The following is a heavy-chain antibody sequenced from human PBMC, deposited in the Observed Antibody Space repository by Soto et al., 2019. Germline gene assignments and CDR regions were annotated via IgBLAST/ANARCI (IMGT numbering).Heavy chain of an antibody. CDR1: GGSISSSSDY. V-gene: IGHV4-39*01. J-gene: IGHJ4*02. Sequence: KASETLSLTCTVSGGSISSSSDYWSWIRQHPGKGLEWIGSIYDSGSTYYNPSLKSRVTISVDTSKNQFSLKLSSVTAADTAVYYCARLRLGGGYNPEAYYFDYWGQGTLVTVS. D-gene: IGHD5-12*01. CDR2: IYDSGST. CDR3: ARLRLGGGYNPEAYYFDY.